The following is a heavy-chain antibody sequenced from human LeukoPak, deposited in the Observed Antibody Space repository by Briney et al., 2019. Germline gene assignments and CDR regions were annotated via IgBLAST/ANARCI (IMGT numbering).Heavy chain of an antibody. D-gene: IGHD5-24*01. CDR1: GGSISSYY. CDR2: IYYSGST. V-gene: IGHV4-59*01. CDR3: ARVGGATRFDY. J-gene: IGHJ4*02. Sequence: SETLSLTCTVSGGSISSYYWSWIRQPPGKGLEWIGYIYYSGSTNYNPSLKSRVTISVDTSKKQFSLKLSSVTAADTAVYYCARVGGATRFDYWGQGTLVTFST.